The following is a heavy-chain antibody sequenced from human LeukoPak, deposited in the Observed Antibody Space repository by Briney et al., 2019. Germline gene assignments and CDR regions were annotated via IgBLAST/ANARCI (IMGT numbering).Heavy chain of an antibody. D-gene: IGHD3-10*01. J-gene: IGHJ4*02. V-gene: IGHV4-34*01. CDR1: GGSFSGYY. CDR3: ARETVRGDIDY. Sequence: SETLSLTCAVYGGSFSGYYWSWIRQPPGKGLEWIGEINHNGSTNYNPSLKSRVTISVDTSKNQFSLKLSSVTAADTAVYYCARETVRGDIDYWGQGTLVTVSS. CDR2: INHNGST.